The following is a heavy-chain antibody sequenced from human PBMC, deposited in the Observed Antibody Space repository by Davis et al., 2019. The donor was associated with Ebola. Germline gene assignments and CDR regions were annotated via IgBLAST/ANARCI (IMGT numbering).Heavy chain of an antibody. V-gene: IGHV4-34*01. Sequence: MPSETLSLTCAVYGGSFSGYYWSWIRQPPGKGLEWIGEINHSGSTNYNPSLKSRVTISVDTSKNQFSLKLSSVTAADTAVYYCARHLGGYCSSTSCYDPYYYGMDVWGQGTTVTVSS. CDR3: ARHLGGYCSSTSCYDPYYYGMDV. D-gene: IGHD2-2*01. CDR2: INHSGST. J-gene: IGHJ6*02. CDR1: GGSFSGYY.